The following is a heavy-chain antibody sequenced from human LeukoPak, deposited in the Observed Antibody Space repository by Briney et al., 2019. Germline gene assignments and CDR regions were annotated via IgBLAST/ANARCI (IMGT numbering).Heavy chain of an antibody. V-gene: IGHV4-61*02. CDR1: GGSISSGSYY. CDR3: ARDWYYYDSSGYRGWAFDI. CDR2: IYTSGST. J-gene: IGHJ3*02. D-gene: IGHD3-22*01. Sequence: SETLSLTCTVSGGSISSGSYYWSWIRQPAGKGLEWIGRIYTSGSTNYNPSLKSRFTISVDTSKTQFSLKLSSVTAADTAVYYCARDWYYYDSSGYRGWAFDIWGQGTMVTVSS.